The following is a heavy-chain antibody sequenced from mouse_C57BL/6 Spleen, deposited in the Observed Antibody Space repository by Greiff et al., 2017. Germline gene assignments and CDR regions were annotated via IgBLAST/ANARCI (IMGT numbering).Heavy chain of an antibody. V-gene: IGHV1-18*01. CDR1: GYTFTDYY. CDR2: INPNNGGT. CDR3: ENSDSNDCSWYFDV. Sequence: VQLKQSGPELVKPGASVKISCKASGYTFTDYYMDWVKQSHGKSLEWIGDINPNNGGTISNQKFKGQATLPVDKSSSTAYMEVRSLTSEDTAVYYCENSDSNDCSWYFDVWGTGTTVTVSS. D-gene: IGHD6-1*01. J-gene: IGHJ1*03.